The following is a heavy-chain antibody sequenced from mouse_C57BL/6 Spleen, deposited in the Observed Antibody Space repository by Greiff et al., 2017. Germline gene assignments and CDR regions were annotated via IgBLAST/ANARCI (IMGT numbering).Heavy chain of an antibody. CDR2: IDPEDGET. J-gene: IGHJ1*03. D-gene: IGHD1-1*01. CDR1: GFNIKDYY. Sequence: EVKLQESGAELVKPGASVKLSCTASGFNIKDYYMHWVKQRTEQGLEWIGRIDPEDGETKYAPKFQGKATITADTSSTTAYLPRISRTSEDTAVYYCASATVVATGYFDVWGTGTTVTVSS. V-gene: IGHV14-2*01. CDR3: ASATVVATGYFDV.